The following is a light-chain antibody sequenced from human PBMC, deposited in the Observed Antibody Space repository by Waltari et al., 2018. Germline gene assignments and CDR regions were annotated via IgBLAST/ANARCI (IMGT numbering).Light chain of an antibody. J-gene: IGLJ2*01. Sequence: HSALTQPASVSGSPGQSITIPCSGSSSDAGGYNYVSWYLQYPGQAPKLIIYDLSQRPSEISDRFSGSKSGSTASLTISGLQAEDEADYYCSSYTSSNTVVFGGGTKVTVL. CDR3: SSYTSSNTVV. CDR2: DLS. V-gene: IGLV2-14*03. CDR1: SSDAGGYNY.